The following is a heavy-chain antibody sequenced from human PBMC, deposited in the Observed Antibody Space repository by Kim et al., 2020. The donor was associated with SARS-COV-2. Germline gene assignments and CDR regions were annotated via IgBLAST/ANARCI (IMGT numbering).Heavy chain of an antibody. Sequence: ASVKVSCKASGYTFTSYGICWVRQAPGQGLEWMGWISAYNGNTNYAQKLQGRVTMTTDTSTSTAYMELRSLRSDDTAVYYCARVGQWELLPFYYYGMDVWGQGTTVTVSS. V-gene: IGHV1-18*04. CDR3: ARVGQWELLPFYYYGMDV. CDR1: GYTFTSYG. D-gene: IGHD1-26*01. J-gene: IGHJ6*02. CDR2: ISAYNGNT.